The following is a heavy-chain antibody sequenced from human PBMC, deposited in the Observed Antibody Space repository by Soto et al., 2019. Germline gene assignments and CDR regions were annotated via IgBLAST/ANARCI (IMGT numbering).Heavy chain of an antibody. CDR3: RTGLTIFGVVIDP. CDR1: GFTFSNAL. V-gene: IGHV3-15*01. J-gene: IGHJ5*02. CDR2: MKSKSDGATT. D-gene: IGHD3-3*01. Sequence: EVQLVESGGGLVKPGGSLRLSCAASGFTFSNALMTWVRQAPGKGLEWVGRMKSKSDGATTDYAAPVRGRFIISRDDSKNTLYLQMNRLKTEDPAVYYCRTGLTIFGVVIDPWGQGTLVTVSS.